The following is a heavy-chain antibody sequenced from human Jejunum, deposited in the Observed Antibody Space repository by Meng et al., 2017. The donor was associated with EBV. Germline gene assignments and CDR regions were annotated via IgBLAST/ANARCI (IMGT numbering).Heavy chain of an antibody. CDR3: TTELSEVPIKFN. Sequence: EVQLVGSGGGLVKPGEALGLACAASGFTVSNAWMNWVRQAPGKGLEWVGRIKSKSDGGTTDYAAPVKGRFTISRDDSKESMFLELNSLRTEDTALYYCTTELSEVPIKFNWGQGTLVTVSS. V-gene: IGHV3-15*01. J-gene: IGHJ4*02. D-gene: IGHD2-21*01. CDR1: GFTVSNAW. CDR2: IKSKSDGGTT.